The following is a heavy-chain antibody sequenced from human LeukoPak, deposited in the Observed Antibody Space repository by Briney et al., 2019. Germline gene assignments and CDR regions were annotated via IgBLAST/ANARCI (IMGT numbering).Heavy chain of an antibody. CDR3: AKASRVRGVIITMGAEYFDY. Sequence: RAGGSLRLSCAASGFTFSNYAMSWVRQAPGKGLEWVSAISGSASSTYHADSVKGRFTISRDNSKNTLYLQMNSLRAEDTAVYYCAKASRVRGVIITMGAEYFDYWGQGTLVTVSS. J-gene: IGHJ4*02. CDR2: ISGSASST. D-gene: IGHD3-10*01. CDR1: GFTFSNYA. V-gene: IGHV3-23*01.